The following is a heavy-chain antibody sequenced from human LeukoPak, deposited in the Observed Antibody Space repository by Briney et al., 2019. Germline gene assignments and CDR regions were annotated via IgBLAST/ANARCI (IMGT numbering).Heavy chain of an antibody. D-gene: IGHD3-10*01. CDR3: AREMVRGVIIIPFDY. V-gene: IGHV3-7*01. Sequence: PGGSLRLSCAASGFTFSSYWMSWVRQAPGKGLEWVANIKQDGSEKYYVDSVKGRFTISRDNAKNSLYLQMNSLRAEDTAVYYCAREMVRGVIIIPFDYWGQGTLVTVSP. CDR1: GFTFSSYW. CDR2: IKQDGSEK. J-gene: IGHJ4*02.